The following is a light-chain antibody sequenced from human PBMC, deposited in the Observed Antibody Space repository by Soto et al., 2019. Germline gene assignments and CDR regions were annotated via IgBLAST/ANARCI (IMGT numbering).Light chain of an antibody. J-gene: IGKJ4*01. Sequence: DIRMTQSPSTLSASVGDRVTITCRASQSISSWLAWYQQKPGKVPKFLISRASSLESGVPSRFSGSGSGTEFTLTISSLQPDDFATYYCQHYNSYPLSFGGETKVEIK. CDR1: QSISSW. CDR2: RAS. V-gene: IGKV1-5*03. CDR3: QHYNSYPLS.